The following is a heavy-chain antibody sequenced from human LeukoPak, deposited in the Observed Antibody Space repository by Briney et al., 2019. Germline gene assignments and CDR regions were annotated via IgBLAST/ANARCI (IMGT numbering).Heavy chain of an antibody. CDR3: AREIRYYYDSSGYSGFHGY. J-gene: IGHJ4*02. V-gene: IGHV4-31*03. D-gene: IGHD3-22*01. Sequence: PSETLSLTCTVSGGSISSGGYYWSWIRQHPGKGLEWIGYIYYSGSTYYNPSLKSRVTISVDTSKNQFSLKLSSATAADTAVYYCAREIRYYYDSSGYSGFHGYWGQGTLVTVSS. CDR1: GGSISSGGYY. CDR2: IYYSGST.